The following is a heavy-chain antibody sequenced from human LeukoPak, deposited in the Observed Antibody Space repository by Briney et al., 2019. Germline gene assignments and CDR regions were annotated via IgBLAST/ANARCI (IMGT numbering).Heavy chain of an antibody. Sequence: GGSLILSCAASGLTVSSNYMSWVRQAPGKGLEWVSLIYSSGSTYYADSVKGRFTISRDNSKNTLFLQMNSLTAEDTAMYYCTRTFLSGDGYKVGYFDYWGQGTLVTVSS. CDR1: GLTVSSNY. V-gene: IGHV3-53*01. CDR3: TRTFLSGDGYKVGYFDY. J-gene: IGHJ4*02. D-gene: IGHD5-24*01. CDR2: IYSSGST.